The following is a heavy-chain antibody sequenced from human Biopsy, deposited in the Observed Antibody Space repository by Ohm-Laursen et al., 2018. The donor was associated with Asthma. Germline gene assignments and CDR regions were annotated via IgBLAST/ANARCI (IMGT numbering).Heavy chain of an antibody. Sequence: SDTLSLTCTVSGGSLSGYYWTWIRQPPGKGLEWIGSISYTGNTDIPSLRSRVTLSVDTSKNNFSLKLTSVTAADTAVFYCARHWNWGSFFDYWGQGMLVTVSS. CDR1: GGSLSGYY. D-gene: IGHD7-27*01. J-gene: IGHJ4*02. CDR2: ISYTGNT. CDR3: ARHWNWGSFFDY. V-gene: IGHV4-59*04.